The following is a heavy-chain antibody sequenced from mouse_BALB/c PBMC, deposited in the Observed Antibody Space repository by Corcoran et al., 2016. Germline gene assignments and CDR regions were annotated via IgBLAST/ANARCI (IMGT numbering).Heavy chain of an antibody. CDR1: GFNIKDTY. V-gene: IGHV14-3*02. Sequence: EVQLQQSGAELVKPGASVKLSCTASGFNIKDTYMHWVKQRPEQGMEWIGRIDPANGNTKYDPKFQGKATITADTSYNTAYLQLSSLTSEDTAVYYCARDSSGYDFDYWGQGTTLTVSS. CDR3: ARDSSGYDFDY. J-gene: IGHJ2*01. CDR2: IDPANGNT. D-gene: IGHD3-2*01.